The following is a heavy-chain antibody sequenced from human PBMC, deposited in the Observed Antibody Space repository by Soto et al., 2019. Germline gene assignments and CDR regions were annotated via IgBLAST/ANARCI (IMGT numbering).Heavy chain of an antibody. CDR2: IYYSGST. V-gene: IGHV4-59*01. Sequence: SETLSLTCTVSGGSISSYYWSWIRQPPGKGLEWIGYIYYSGSTNYNPSLKSRVTISVDTSKNQFSLKLSSVTAADTAVYYCARGKWEVRFDDWGQGTLVTVSS. D-gene: IGHD1-26*01. CDR3: ARGKWEVRFDD. J-gene: IGHJ4*01. CDR1: GGSISSYY.